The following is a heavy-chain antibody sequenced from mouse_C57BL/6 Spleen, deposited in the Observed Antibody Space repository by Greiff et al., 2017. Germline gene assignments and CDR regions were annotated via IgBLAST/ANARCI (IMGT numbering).Heavy chain of an antibody. CDR3: ARSGTTVVAPYYFDY. D-gene: IGHD1-1*01. Sequence: VQGVESGAELMKPGASVKLSCKATGYTFTGYWIEWVKQRPGHGLEWIGEILPGSGSTNYNEKFKGKATFTADTSSNTAYMQLSSLTTEDSAIYYCARSGTTVVAPYYFDYWGQGTTLTVSS. V-gene: IGHV1-9*01. CDR1: GYTFTGYW. CDR2: ILPGSGST. J-gene: IGHJ2*01.